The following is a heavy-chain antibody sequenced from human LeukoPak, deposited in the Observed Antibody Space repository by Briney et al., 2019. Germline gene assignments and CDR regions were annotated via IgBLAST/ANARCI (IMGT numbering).Heavy chain of an antibody. V-gene: IGHV4-39*01. Sequence: SEALSLTCTVSGGSISSSYYYWGWIRQPPGKGLEWIGTIYYSGNTYYNPSLKGRVTISVDTSMNQFSLKLSSVTAADTALYYCASRSGYYPYWGQGTLVTVSS. CDR1: GGSISSSYYY. CDR3: ASRSGYYPY. J-gene: IGHJ4*02. D-gene: IGHD3-22*01. CDR2: IYYSGNT.